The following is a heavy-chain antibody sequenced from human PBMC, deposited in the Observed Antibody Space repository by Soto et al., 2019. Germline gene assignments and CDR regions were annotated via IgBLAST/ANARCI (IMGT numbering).Heavy chain of an antibody. V-gene: IGHV1-18*01. J-gene: IGHJ3*01. CDR1: GYTFSSYG. D-gene: IGHD6-25*01. CDR3: ARDEGVEAAINNDGLEL. Sequence: QDQLLQSGAEVKKPGASVKVSCQASGYTFSSYGITWVRQAPGQGLEWVGWISAYNGNTKSAQKFQGRVTLTTDTSTSTAYMDLRSLRSDDTASYFCARDEGVEAAINNDGLELGGQGTWISVPS. CDR2: ISAYNGNT.